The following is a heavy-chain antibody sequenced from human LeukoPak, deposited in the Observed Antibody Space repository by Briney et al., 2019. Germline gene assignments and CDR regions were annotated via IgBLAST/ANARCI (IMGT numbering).Heavy chain of an antibody. CDR1: GGSLSTYY. CDR2: IYTSGST. D-gene: IGHD6-19*01. V-gene: IGHV4-4*07. CDR3: ARGGSGRGYNWFDP. Sequence: SETLSLTCTVSGGSLSTYYWNWVRQPAGKGLEWIGRIYTSGSTNNPSLTSRVTMSVDTSKNQFSLKLSSVTAADTAVYYCARGGSGRGYNWFDPWGQGTLVTVSS. J-gene: IGHJ5*02.